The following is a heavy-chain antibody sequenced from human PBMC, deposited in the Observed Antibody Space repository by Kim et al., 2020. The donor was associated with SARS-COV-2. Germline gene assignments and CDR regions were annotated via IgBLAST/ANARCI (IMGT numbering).Heavy chain of an antibody. D-gene: IGHD3-10*01. CDR2: IKQDGSEK. CDR3: ARGGYYGSERYVGKADY. CDR1: GFTFSSYW. Sequence: GGSLRLSCAASGFTFSSYWMSWVRQAPGKGLEWVANIKQDGSEKYYVDSVKGRFTISRDNAKNSLYLQMNSLRAEDTAVYYCARGGYYGSERYVGKADYWGQGTLVTVSS. J-gene: IGHJ4*02. V-gene: IGHV3-7*01.